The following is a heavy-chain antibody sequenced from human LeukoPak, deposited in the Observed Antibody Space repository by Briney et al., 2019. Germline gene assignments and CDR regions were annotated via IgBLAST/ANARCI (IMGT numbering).Heavy chain of an antibody. Sequence: PGGSLRRSCAASGFTFSSYAMHWVRQAPGKGLEWVAVISYDGNNKYHAESVKGRFTISRDNSKNTLYLQMNSLRAEDTAVYYCAKVPRQSGWYPLSDYWGQGALVTVSS. D-gene: IGHD6-13*01. CDR2: ISYDGNNK. CDR1: GFTFSSYA. CDR3: AKVPRQSGWYPLSDY. J-gene: IGHJ4*02. V-gene: IGHV3-30*18.